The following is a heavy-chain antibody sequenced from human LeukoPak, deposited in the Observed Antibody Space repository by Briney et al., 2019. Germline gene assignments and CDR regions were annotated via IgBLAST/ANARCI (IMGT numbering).Heavy chain of an antibody. CDR2: ISAYNGNT. Sequence: ASVRVSCKASGYTFTSYGFSWVRQAPGQGLEWMGWISAYNGNTNYAQKLQGRLTMTTDTSTSTAYMELRSLRSDNTAVYYCARGPQLLYGTYYYYYMDVWGKGTTVTVSS. V-gene: IGHV1-18*01. D-gene: IGHD2-2*02. J-gene: IGHJ6*03. CDR3: ARGPQLLYGTYYYYYMDV. CDR1: GYTFTSYG.